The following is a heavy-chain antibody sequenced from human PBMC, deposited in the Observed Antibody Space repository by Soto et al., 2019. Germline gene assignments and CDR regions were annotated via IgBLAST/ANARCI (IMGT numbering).Heavy chain of an antibody. Sequence: GGSLRLSCAASGFTFSSYAMSWVRRAPGKGLEWVSAISGSGGSTYYADSVKGRFTISRDNSKNTLYLQMNSLRAEDTAVYYCAKGTIMITTRPWFDPWGQGTLVTVSS. CDR2: ISGSGGST. V-gene: IGHV3-23*01. CDR3: AKGTIMITTRPWFDP. D-gene: IGHD3-16*01. J-gene: IGHJ5*02. CDR1: GFTFSSYA.